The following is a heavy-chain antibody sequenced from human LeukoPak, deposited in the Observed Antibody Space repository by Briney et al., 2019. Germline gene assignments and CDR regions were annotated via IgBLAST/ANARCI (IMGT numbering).Heavy chain of an antibody. J-gene: IGHJ4*02. D-gene: IGHD3-16*02. CDR1: GYTFTSYG. V-gene: IGHV1-18*01. CDR2: ISAYNGNT. Sequence: GASVKVSCKASGYTFTSYGISWVRQAPGQGLEWMGRISAYNGNTNYAQKLQGRVTMTTDTSTSTAYMELRSLRSDDTAVYYCARDYDYVWGSYPDYWGQGTLVTVSS. CDR3: ARDYDYVWGSYPDY.